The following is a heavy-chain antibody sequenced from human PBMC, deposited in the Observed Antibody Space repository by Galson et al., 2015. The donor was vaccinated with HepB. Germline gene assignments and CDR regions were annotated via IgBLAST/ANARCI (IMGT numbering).Heavy chain of an antibody. CDR2: ISSSGRNK. V-gene: IGHV3-48*02. CDR3: ARDYGFGELDY. CDR1: GVIFSSYS. Sequence: SLRLSCAASGVIFSSYSMNWVRQAPGQGLEWIALISSSGRNKYYADSVKGRVIISRNNAKNSLYLQMNSLRDEDTAVYYCARDYGFGELDYWGKGTLVTVSS. D-gene: IGHD3-10*01. J-gene: IGHJ4*02.